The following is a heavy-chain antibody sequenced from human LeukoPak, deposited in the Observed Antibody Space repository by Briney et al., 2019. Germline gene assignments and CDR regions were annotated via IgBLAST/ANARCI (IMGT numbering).Heavy chain of an antibody. CDR3: ARAPFEYCSSTSCYLYYYYYYMDI. J-gene: IGHJ6*03. V-gene: IGHV1-69*05. CDR1: GGTFSSYA. Sequence: ASVKVSCKASGGTFSSYAISWVRQAPGQGLEWMAGIIPIFGTANYAQKFQGRATITTDESTSTAYMELSSLRSEDTAVYYCARAPFEYCSSTSCYLYYYYYYMDIWGKGTTVTVSS. D-gene: IGHD2-2*01. CDR2: IIPIFGTA.